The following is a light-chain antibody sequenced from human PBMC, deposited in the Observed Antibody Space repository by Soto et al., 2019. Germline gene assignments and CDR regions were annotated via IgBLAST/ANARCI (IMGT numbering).Light chain of an antibody. V-gene: IGKV1-27*01. Sequence: DIQMTQSPSSLSASVGDRVTITCRASQGISNYLAWYQQKPGDNPNLLIYGASTLHSGVPSRFSGSGSGTDFSLTISSLQPEDVATYYCQNYNSPPWTFGQGTKVEIK. CDR2: GAS. J-gene: IGKJ1*01. CDR3: QNYNSPPWT. CDR1: QGISNY.